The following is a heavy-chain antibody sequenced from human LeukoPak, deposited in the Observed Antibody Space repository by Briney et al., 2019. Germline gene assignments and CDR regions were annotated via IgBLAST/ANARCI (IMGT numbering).Heavy chain of an antibody. CDR1: GFTFSSYG. CDR2: ISYDGSNK. D-gene: IGHD3-3*01. V-gene: IGHV3-30*18. J-gene: IGHJ4*02. Sequence: GGSLRLSCAASGFTFSSYGMHWVRQAPGKGLEWVAVISYDGSNKYYADSVKGRFTISKDNSKNTLYLQMNSLRAEDTAVYYCAKGRGVLTTANDYWGQGTLVTVSS. CDR3: AKGRGVLTTANDY.